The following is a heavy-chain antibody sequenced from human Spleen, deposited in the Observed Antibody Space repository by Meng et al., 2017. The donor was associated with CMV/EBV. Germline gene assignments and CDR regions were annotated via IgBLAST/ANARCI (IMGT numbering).Heavy chain of an antibody. Sequence: TFSSYSMNWVRQAPGKGLEWVSSISSSNSYIYYADSVKGRFTISRDNAKNSLYLQMNSLRAEDTAVYYCARDPYDFWSGYYTAHFDYWGQGTLVTVSS. CDR1: TFSSYS. J-gene: IGHJ4*02. V-gene: IGHV3-21*01. CDR2: ISSSNSYI. CDR3: ARDPYDFWSGYYTAHFDY. D-gene: IGHD3-3*01.